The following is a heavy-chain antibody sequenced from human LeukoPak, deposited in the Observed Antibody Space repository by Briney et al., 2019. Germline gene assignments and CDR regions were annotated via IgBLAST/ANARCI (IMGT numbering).Heavy chain of an antibody. D-gene: IGHD2-2*01. Sequence: ASVKVSCKASGYTFTSYDINWVRQATGQGLEWMGWMNPNSGNTGYVQKFQGRATMTRNTSISTAYMELSSLRSEDTAVYYCARGGDIVVVPAAQFDYWGQGTLVTVSS. CDR2: MNPNSGNT. CDR1: GYTFTSYD. V-gene: IGHV1-8*01. CDR3: ARGGDIVVVPAAQFDY. J-gene: IGHJ4*02.